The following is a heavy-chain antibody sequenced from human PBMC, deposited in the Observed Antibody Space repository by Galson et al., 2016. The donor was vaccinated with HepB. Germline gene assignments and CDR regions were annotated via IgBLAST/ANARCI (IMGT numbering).Heavy chain of an antibody. CDR2: INHIGGT. D-gene: IGHD3/OR15-3a*01. V-gene: IGHV4-34*01. Sequence: SETLSLTCAVSGASFRGYYWSWIRQSPGKGLEWIGEINHIGGTNYNPSLKSRVTITEDTSKNQFSLKLTSVTAADTAVYYCGRGLSDVWLYYWGQGTLVTVSS. CDR1: GASFRGYY. J-gene: IGHJ4*02. CDR3: GRGLSDVWLYY.